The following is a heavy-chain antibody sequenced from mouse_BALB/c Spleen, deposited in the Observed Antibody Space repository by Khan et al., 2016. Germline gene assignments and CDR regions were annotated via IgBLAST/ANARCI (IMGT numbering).Heavy chain of an antibody. J-gene: IGHJ2*01. CDR3: ARDGNYFDY. Sequence: DLVKPGASVKLSCKASGYTFTSYWINWIKQRPGPGLEWIGRIAPGSDNTYYNEMFKGKATLTVDTSSSTAYIQLSSLSSEDSAVYFCARDGNYFDYWGQGTTLTVSS. V-gene: IGHV1S41*01. CDR1: GYTFTSYW. D-gene: IGHD2-1*01. CDR2: IAPGSDNT.